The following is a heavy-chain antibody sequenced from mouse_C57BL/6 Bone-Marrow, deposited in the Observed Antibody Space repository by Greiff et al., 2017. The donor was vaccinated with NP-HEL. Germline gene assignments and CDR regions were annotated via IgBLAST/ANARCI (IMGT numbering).Heavy chain of an antibody. CDR1: GYTFTSYW. V-gene: IGHV1-69*01. CDR2: IDPSDSYT. D-gene: IGHD1-1*01. J-gene: IGHJ4*01. CDR3: ARRFITTVVATRAMDY. Sequence: QVQLKQPGAELVMPGASVKLSCKASGYTFTSYWMHWVKQRPGQGLEWIGEIDPSDSYTNYNQKFKGKSTLTVDKSSSTAYMQLSSLTSEDSAVYYCARRFITTVVATRAMDYWGQGTSVTVSS.